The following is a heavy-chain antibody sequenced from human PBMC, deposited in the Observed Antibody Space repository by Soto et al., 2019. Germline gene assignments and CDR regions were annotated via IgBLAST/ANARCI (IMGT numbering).Heavy chain of an antibody. Sequence: QVQLVQSGAEVXXPGASVKVSCKTSGYTFTSYHISWVRQAPGQGLEWMGWISAYNTNTNYAQKFQGRVTITTDTVTSTAYMELRSLRSDDTAVYYCASDTPPTDYWGQGTLVTVSS. CDR3: ASDTPPTDY. CDR1: GYTFTSYH. V-gene: IGHV1-18*01. CDR2: ISAYNTNT. J-gene: IGHJ4*02.